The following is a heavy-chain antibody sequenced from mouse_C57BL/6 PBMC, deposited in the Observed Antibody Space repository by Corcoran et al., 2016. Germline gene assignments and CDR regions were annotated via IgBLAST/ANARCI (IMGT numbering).Heavy chain of an antibody. J-gene: IGHJ3*01. Sequence: EVQLQQSVAELVRPGASVKLSCTASGFNIKNTYMHWVKQRPEQGLEWIGEILPGSGSTNYKEKFKGKATFTADTSSNTAYMQLSSLTTEDSAIYYGARADYLLAYWGQGTLVTVSA. CDR2: ILPGSGST. V-gene: IGHV14-3*01. CDR1: GFNIKNTY. CDR3: ARADYLLAY. D-gene: IGHD2-4*01.